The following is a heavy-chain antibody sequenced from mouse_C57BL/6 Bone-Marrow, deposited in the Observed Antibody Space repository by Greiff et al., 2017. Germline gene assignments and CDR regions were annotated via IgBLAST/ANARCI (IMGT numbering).Heavy chain of an antibody. J-gene: IGHJ1*03. D-gene: IGHD1-1*01. CDR1: GYTFTDYN. Sequence: VQLQQSGPELVKPGASVKIPCKASGYTFTDYNMDWVKQSHGKSLEWIGDINPNNGGTIYNQKFKGKATLTVDKSSSTAYMELRSLTSEDTAVHYCARYHYYGSSYVRWYFDVWGTGTTVTVSS. V-gene: IGHV1-18*01. CDR3: ARYHYYGSSYVRWYFDV. CDR2: INPNNGGT.